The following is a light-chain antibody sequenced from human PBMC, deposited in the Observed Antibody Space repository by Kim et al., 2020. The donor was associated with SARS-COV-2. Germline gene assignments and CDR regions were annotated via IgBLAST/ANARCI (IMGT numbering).Light chain of an antibody. CDR2: QDD. Sequence: SYELTQPPSVSVSPGQTASITCSGDDLGDKYSCWYQQKPGQSPLLVIYQDDRRPSGIPVRFSGSSSGNTATLTISGPQAMDEADYYCQTWDGITAVFGGG. CDR1: DLGDKY. V-gene: IGLV3-1*01. J-gene: IGLJ3*02. CDR3: QTWDGITAV.